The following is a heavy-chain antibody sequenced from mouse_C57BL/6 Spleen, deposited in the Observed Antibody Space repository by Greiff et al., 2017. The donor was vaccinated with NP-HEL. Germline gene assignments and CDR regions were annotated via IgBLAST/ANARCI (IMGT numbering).Heavy chain of an antibody. CDR2: ISDGGSYT. Sequence: EVQVVESGGGLVKPGGSLKLSCAASGFTFSSYAMSWVRQTPEKRLEWVATISDGGSYTYYPDNVKGRFPISRDNAKNNLYLQMSHLKSEDTAMYYCARYYDYEGDFDYWGQGTTLTVSS. V-gene: IGHV5-4*01. CDR1: GFTFSSYA. CDR3: ARYYDYEGDFDY. D-gene: IGHD2-4*01. J-gene: IGHJ2*01.